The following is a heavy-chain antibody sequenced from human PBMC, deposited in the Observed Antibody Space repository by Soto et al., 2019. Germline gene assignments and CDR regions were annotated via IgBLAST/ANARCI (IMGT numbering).Heavy chain of an antibody. CDR2: ISPYNGNT. CDR3: ARGQQLSPYYYYGMDV. D-gene: IGHD6-13*01. Sequence: ASVKVSCKASGYTFTNYGISWVRQAPGQGLEWMGWISPYNGNTNYIQKLQGRVSMTTDTSTTTAFMELRRLRSDDTAVYYCARGQQLSPYYYYGMDVWGQGTTVTVSS. V-gene: IGHV1-18*01. CDR1: GYTFTNYG. J-gene: IGHJ6*02.